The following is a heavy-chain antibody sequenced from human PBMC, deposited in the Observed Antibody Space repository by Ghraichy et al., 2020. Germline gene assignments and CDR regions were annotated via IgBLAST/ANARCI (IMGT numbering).Heavy chain of an antibody. CDR3: ARDLFAPWRLGELSLQWVRGRYYMDV. Sequence: GGSLRLSCAASGFTVSSNYMSWVRQAPGKGLEWVSVIYSGGSTYYADSVKGRFTISRDNSKNTLYLQMNSLRAEDTAVYYCARDLFAPWRLGELSLQWVRGRYYMDVWGKGTTVTVSS. CDR1: GFTVSSNY. CDR2: IYSGGST. J-gene: IGHJ6*03. V-gene: IGHV3-66*01. D-gene: IGHD3-16*02.